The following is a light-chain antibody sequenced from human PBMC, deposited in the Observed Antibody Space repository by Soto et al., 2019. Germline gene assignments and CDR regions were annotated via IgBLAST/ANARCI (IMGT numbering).Light chain of an antibody. Sequence: QSALTQPASVSGSPGQSITISCTGTSSDVGGYNYVSWYQQHPGKAPKLMSYEVSNRPSGVSNRFSGSKSGNTASLTISGLQAADEADYYCSSYTSSSPLDFGTGTKVTVL. V-gene: IGLV2-14*01. CDR1: SSDVGGYNY. J-gene: IGLJ1*01. CDR3: SSYTSSSPLD. CDR2: EVS.